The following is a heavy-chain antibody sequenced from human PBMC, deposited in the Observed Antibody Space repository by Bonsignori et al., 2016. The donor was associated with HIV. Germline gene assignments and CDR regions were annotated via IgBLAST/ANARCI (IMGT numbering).Heavy chain of an antibody. V-gene: IGHV3-64*01. CDR2: ISSNGGST. D-gene: IGHD3-10*01. CDR1: GFTFSSYA. CDR3: ARDSYYYGSGSYYNEPNYYYYYMDV. Sequence: GGSLRLSCAASGFTFSSYAMHWVRQAPGKGLEYVSAISSNGGSTYYANSVKGRFTISRDNSKNTLYLQMGSLRAEDMAVYYCARDSYYYGSGSYYNEPNYYYYYMDVWGQRDHGHRLL. J-gene: IGHJ6*03.